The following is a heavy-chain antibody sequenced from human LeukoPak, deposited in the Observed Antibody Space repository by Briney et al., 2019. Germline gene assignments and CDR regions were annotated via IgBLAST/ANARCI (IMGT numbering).Heavy chain of an antibody. CDR2: ISGNGGST. V-gene: IGHV3-64*01. CDR3: ARAMRGNGKYYFDY. CDR1: GFTFSSYA. J-gene: IGHJ4*02. Sequence: GGSLRLSCAASGFTFSSYAMPWVRQAPGKGLEYVSAISGNGGSTYYANSVKGRFTISRDNSKNTLYLQMGSLRAEDMAVYYCARAMRGNGKYYFDYWGQGTLVTVSS. D-gene: IGHD3-10*01.